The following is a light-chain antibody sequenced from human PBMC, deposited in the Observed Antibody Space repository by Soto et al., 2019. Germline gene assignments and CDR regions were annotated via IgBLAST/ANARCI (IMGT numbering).Light chain of an antibody. CDR1: SSDVGGYKY. CDR3: SSYAGSNTDYV. J-gene: IGLJ1*01. Sequence: QSALTQPPSASGSPGQSVTISCTGTSSDVGGYKYVSWYQQHPGKVPKLMIYEVSKRPSGVPDRFSGSKSGNTASLTVSGLXAEDEAVYYCSSYAGSNTDYVFGTGTKVTVL. V-gene: IGLV2-8*01. CDR2: EVS.